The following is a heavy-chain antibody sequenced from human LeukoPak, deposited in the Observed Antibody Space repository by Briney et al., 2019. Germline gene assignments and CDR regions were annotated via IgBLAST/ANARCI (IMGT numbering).Heavy chain of an antibody. CDR1: GFTFSLYA. CDR3: AKRDCSGGSCHKFDYYYYMDV. Sequence: GGSLRLSCVASGFTFSLYAMSWVRQAPGRGLEWISAISGSGDNTYYAESVKGRFTISRDNSKNTLYLQVNSLRAEDTAVYYCAKRDCSGGSCHKFDYYYYMDVWGKGTTVTVSS. D-gene: IGHD2-15*01. J-gene: IGHJ6*03. CDR2: ISGSGDNT. V-gene: IGHV3-23*01.